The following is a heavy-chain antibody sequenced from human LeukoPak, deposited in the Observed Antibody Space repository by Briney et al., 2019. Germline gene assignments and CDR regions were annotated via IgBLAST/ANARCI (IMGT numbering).Heavy chain of an antibody. V-gene: IGHV3-30*18. CDR2: ISYDGSNK. CDR1: GFTFSSYG. Sequence: GGSLRLSCAASGFTFSSYGMHWVRQAPGKGLEWVAVISYDGSNKYYADSVKGRFTISRDNSKNTLYLQMNSLRAEDTAVYYCAKDRKPREQLGYYFDYWGQGTLVTVSS. CDR3: AKDRKPREQLGYYFDY. D-gene: IGHD6-6*01. J-gene: IGHJ4*02.